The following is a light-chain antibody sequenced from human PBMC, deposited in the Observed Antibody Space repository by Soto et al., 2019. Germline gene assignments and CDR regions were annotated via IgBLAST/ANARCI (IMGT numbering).Light chain of an antibody. J-gene: IGKJ4*01. Sequence: EIVLTQSPGTLSLSPGERVTLSCRASQSVSSNYLAWYQQKPGQAPSLLIYGASNRATGIADRFSGSGSGTDFTLTISRLEPEDFAVYYCQQYGSSPSFGGGTKVDIK. CDR1: QSVSSNY. CDR3: QQYGSSPS. CDR2: GAS. V-gene: IGKV3-20*01.